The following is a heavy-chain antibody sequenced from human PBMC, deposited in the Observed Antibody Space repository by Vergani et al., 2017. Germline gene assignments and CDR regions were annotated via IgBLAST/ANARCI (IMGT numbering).Heavy chain of an antibody. J-gene: IGHJ6*03. Sequence: QVQLVESGGGEVQPGRSLRLSCSAAGFPFSDYGVHWVRQAPGKGLEWVSVISYDGNKKNYADSVKGRFTISRDNSKNTLYLEMNALRAEDTAVCYCARDFLTRVTTLDYYYMGVWGKGTTVTVSS. CDR3: ARDFLTRVTTLDYYYMGV. CDR1: GFPFSDYG. V-gene: IGHV3-30*03. D-gene: IGHD1-1*01. CDR2: ISYDGNKK.